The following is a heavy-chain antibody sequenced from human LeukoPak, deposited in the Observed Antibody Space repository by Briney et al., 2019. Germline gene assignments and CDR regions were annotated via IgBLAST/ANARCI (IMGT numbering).Heavy chain of an antibody. D-gene: IGHD5-24*01. Sequence: PGGSLRLSCVVSGFNFDNFAMHWVRQPLGKGLEWVAVISHDARTKYYADSMKGRITISRDNSKNTLFLQMNNLRTEDTAVYFCARPSPPGDGYNPPDHWGQGTLVTVSS. CDR2: ISHDARTK. CDR1: GFNFDNFA. CDR3: ARPSPPGDGYNPPDH. V-gene: IGHV3-30*04. J-gene: IGHJ5*02.